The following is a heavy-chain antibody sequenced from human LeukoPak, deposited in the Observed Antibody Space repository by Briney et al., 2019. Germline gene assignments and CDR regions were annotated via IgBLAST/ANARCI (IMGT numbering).Heavy chain of an antibody. D-gene: IGHD3-3*01. V-gene: IGHV3-7*01. Sequence: GGSLRLSCAASGFTFSSYWMSWVRQAPGKGLEWVANIKQDGSEKYYVDSVKGRFTISRDNAKNSLYLQMNSLRAEDTAVYYCARAASRWRYYDFWSGYYTGDYRGQGTLVTVSS. CDR1: GFTFSSYW. CDR2: IKQDGSEK. CDR3: ARAASRWRYYDFWSGYYTGDY. J-gene: IGHJ4*02.